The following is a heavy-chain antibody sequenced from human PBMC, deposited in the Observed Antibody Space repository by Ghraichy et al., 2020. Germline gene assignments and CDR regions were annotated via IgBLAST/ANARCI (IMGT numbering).Heavy chain of an antibody. V-gene: IGHV3-23*01. CDR3: AKALPGKAVFDS. D-gene: IGHD1-1*01. Sequence: GGSLRLSCAASGFTFSSYAMSWVRQAPGKGLEWVAGISGSAPNTYYADCVKGRFTISRDNSKSTLYLQMDSLRAEDTAVYHCAKALPGKAVFDSWGQGTLVTVSS. CDR2: ISGSAPNT. J-gene: IGHJ4*02. CDR1: GFTFSSYA.